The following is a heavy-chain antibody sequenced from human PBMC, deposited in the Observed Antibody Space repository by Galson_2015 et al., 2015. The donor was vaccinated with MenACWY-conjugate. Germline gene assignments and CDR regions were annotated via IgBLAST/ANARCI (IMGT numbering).Heavy chain of an antibody. D-gene: IGHD2-8*02. CDR1: GYSFTSYG. V-gene: IGHV1-18*01. CDR3: ARLSYCTGGTVPPTCDY. Sequence: SVKVSCKASGYSFTSYGFTWVRQAPGQGLEWMGWISTYNGDTNYAQRLQGRVTMTTDTYSSTAYMDLRSLKSDDTAVYYCARLSYCTGGTVPPTCDYWGQGTLLTCSS. CDR2: ISTYNGDT. J-gene: IGHJ4*02.